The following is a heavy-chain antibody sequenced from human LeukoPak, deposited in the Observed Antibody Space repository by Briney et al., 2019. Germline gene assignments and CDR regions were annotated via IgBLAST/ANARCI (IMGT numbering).Heavy chain of an antibody. CDR3: ARRIAAAGAFDY. CDR1: GYSFTSYW. Sequence: GESLKISCKGSGYSFTSYWIGWVRQMPGKGLEWMGIIYPGDSETTYSPSFQGQVTFSADKSISTAYLLWSSLKASDTAMYYCARRIAAAGAFDYWGQGTLVTVFS. D-gene: IGHD6-13*01. V-gene: IGHV5-51*01. J-gene: IGHJ4*02. CDR2: IYPGDSET.